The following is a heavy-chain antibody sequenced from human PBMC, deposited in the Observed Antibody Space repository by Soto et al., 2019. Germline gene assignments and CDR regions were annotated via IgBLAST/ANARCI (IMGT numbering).Heavy chain of an antibody. V-gene: IGHV3-30*18. J-gene: IGHJ4*02. CDR2: ISYDGSNK. CDR1: GFTFSSYG. CDR3: AKDSTGYSQSFDY. D-gene: IGHD5-18*01. Sequence: QAGGSLRLSCAASGFTFSSYGMHWVRQAPGKGLEWVAVISYDGSNKYYADSVKGRFTISRDNSKNTLYLQMNSLRAEDTAVYYCAKDSTGYSQSFDYWGQGTLVTVSS.